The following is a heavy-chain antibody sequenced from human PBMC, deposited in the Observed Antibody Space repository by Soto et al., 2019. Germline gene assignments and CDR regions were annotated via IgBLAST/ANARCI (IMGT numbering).Heavy chain of an antibody. D-gene: IGHD4-17*01. CDR3: ARDHGDYPYYNYGMDF. CDR1: GGTFSSYA. CDR2: IITIFGPA. Sequence: QVQLVQSGAEVKKPGSSVKVSCKASGGTFSSYAISWVRQAPGQGLEWMGGIITIFGPANYEHKFQGRGTITADQSTNTAYMELSSLRSEETAVYYCARDHGDYPYYNYGMDFWGQGTTVTVSS. J-gene: IGHJ6*02. V-gene: IGHV1-69*12.